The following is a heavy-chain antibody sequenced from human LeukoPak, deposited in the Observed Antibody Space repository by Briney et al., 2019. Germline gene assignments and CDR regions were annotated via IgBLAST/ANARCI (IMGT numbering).Heavy chain of an antibody. CDR2: VIPIFATG. CDR3: TRELNPDVYIWGGYRYLGYY. J-gene: IGHJ4*02. CDR1: GGPFSRYS. Sequence: GSPVKVSCKASGGPFSRYSISWVRQAPGQGLEWMGGVIPIFATGNYAQKFQGRVTITADESTSTAYMELSGLRSEDTAVYYCTRELNPDVYIWGGYRYLGYYWGQGNPVTVSS. D-gene: IGHD3-16*02. V-gene: IGHV1-69*01.